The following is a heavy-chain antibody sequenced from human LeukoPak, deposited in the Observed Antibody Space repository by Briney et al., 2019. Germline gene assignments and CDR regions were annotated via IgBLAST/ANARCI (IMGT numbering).Heavy chain of an antibody. J-gene: IGHJ3*02. CDR3: ARDLVLRGAFDI. Sequence: ASVKVSCKASGGTFSSYAISWVRQAPGQGREWMGWIIPIFGTANYAQKFQGRVTITADESTSTGYMELSSLRSDDTAVYYCARDLVLRGAFDIWGQGTMVTVSS. CDR1: GGTFSSYA. D-gene: IGHD6-6*01. CDR2: IIPIFGTA. V-gene: IGHV1-69*13.